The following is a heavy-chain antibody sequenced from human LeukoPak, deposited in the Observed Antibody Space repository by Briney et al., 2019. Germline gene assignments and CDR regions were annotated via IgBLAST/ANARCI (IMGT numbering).Heavy chain of an antibody. CDR1: GFTSTSYA. V-gene: IGHV3-23*01. D-gene: IGHD4-23*01. Sequence: PGRSLSLSCAASGFTSTSYAMRWVSQAHKGVIEWVSSLSPSGASIYYADSVKGRFTISRDNSKNTFYLQMNNLRAEDTALYYCAAGPYGGNTPFDYWGQGTLLTISS. J-gene: IGHJ4*02. CDR2: LSPSGASI. CDR3: AAGPYGGNTPFDY.